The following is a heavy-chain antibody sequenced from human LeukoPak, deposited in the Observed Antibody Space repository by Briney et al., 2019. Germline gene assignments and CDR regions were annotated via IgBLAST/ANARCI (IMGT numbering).Heavy chain of an antibody. Sequence: GGSLRLSCVVSGFTVSDNYMSWVRQAPGKGLEWVSAFYSGGNTYYTGSVKGRFIVSRDSSKNTLYLQMNNLRPEDTAMYYCAKLPSSGWLDYWGQGTLVTVSS. CDR2: FYSGGNT. V-gene: IGHV3-53*01. J-gene: IGHJ4*02. CDR1: GFTVSDNY. D-gene: IGHD6-19*01. CDR3: AKLPSSGWLDY.